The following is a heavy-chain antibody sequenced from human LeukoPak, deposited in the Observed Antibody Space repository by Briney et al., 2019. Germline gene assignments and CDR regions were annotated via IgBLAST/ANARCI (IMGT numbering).Heavy chain of an antibody. Sequence: PGGSLGLSCAAPGFMFHDYAIRWVRQAPGKGLEWVSLISGDGGSTFYADSVKGRFTISRDNSKNSLYLQMNSLRSDDTALYYCARESESSGWYDYWGQGTLVTVSS. CDR2: ISGDGGST. CDR1: GFMFHDYA. D-gene: IGHD6-19*01. V-gene: IGHV3-43*02. CDR3: ARESESSGWYDY. J-gene: IGHJ4*02.